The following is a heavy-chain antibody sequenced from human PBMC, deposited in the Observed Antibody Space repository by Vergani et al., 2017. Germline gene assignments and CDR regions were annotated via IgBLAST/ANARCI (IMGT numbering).Heavy chain of an antibody. Sequence: VSCKVSGYTLTELSMHWVRQAPGKGLEWMGGIIPIFGTANYAQKFQGRVTITADESTSTAYMELSSLRSEDTAVYYCARDSGSSWYFDYWGQGTLVTVSS. CDR1: GYTLTELS. J-gene: IGHJ4*02. D-gene: IGHD6-13*01. V-gene: IGHV1-69*01. CDR3: ARDSGSSWYFDY. CDR2: IIPIFGTA.